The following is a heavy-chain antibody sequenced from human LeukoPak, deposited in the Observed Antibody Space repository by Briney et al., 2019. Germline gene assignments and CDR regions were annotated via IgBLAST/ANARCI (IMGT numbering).Heavy chain of an antibody. D-gene: IGHD3/OR15-3a*01. Sequence: SETLSLTCTVSGGSVSCRTYYWGWIRQPPGKWLEWIGSVYYSGPAYYNPSLKSRVCISVDTSKNQFSRELSSVTVADTAVYFCARDVGTLRDFWAGYFSNWFDPWGQGTLVTVSS. V-gene: IGHV4-39*02. J-gene: IGHJ5*02. CDR2: VYYSGPA. CDR1: GGSVSCRTYY. CDR3: ARDVGTLRDFWAGYFSNWFDP.